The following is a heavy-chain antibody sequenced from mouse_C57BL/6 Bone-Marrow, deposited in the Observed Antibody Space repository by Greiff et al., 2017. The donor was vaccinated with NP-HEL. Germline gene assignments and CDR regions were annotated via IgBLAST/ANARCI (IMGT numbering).Heavy chain of an antibody. CDR1: GYTFTDYY. J-gene: IGHJ1*03. V-gene: IGHV1-75*01. Sequence: QVQLKESGPELVKPGASVKISCKASGYTFTDYYINWVKQRPGQGLEWIGWIFPGSGSTYYNEKFKGKATLTVDKSSSTAYMLLSSLTSEDSAVYFCARQVPSYGSRWYFDVWGTGTTVTVSS. CDR3: ARQVPSYGSRWYFDV. CDR2: IFPGSGST. D-gene: IGHD1-1*01.